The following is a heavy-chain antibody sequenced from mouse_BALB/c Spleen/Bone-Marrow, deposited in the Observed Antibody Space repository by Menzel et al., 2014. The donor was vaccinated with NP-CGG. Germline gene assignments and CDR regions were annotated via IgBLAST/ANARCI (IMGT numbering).Heavy chain of an antibody. CDR3: ARSGKVRNAMDY. D-gene: IGHD2-14*01. Sequence: VQLVESGAELVRPGVSVKISCKGSGYTFTDYAVHWVKQSHTKSLEWIGLISSYYGDATYNQKFKGKATMTVDKPSSTAFLELARLTSEDSAIYYCARSGKVRNAMDYWGQGTSVTVSS. CDR1: GYTFTDYA. J-gene: IGHJ4*01. V-gene: IGHV1-67*01. CDR2: ISSYYGDA.